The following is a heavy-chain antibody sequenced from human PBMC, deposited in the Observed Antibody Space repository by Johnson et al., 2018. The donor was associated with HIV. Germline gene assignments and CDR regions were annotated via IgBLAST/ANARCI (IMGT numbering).Heavy chain of an antibody. D-gene: IGHD2-8*02. Sequence: VQLVESGGGLVQPGGSLRLSCAASGFTFSSYAMSWVRQTPGKGLEWVSLISGSTGRTNYADSVKGRFTISRDNSKSTLYLQMNSLRAEDTAVYYCARVRTGRENAFDIWGQGTMVTVSS. V-gene: IGHV3-23*04. J-gene: IGHJ3*02. CDR1: GFTFSSYA. CDR3: ARVRTGRENAFDI. CDR2: ISGSTGRT.